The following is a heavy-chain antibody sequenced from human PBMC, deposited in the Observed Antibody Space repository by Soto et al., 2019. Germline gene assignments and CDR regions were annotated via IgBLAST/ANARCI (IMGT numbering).Heavy chain of an antibody. CDR2: MSYDGSNK. Sequence: QVQLVESGGGVVQPGRSLRLSCAASGFTFSSYAMHWVRQAPGKGLEWVAVMSYDGSNKYYADSVKGRFTISRDNSKNTLFLQMNRLRAEDTAVYYCARDKSPYSSGWHNRHFDSWGQGTLVTVSS. CDR1: GFTFSSYA. V-gene: IGHV3-30-3*01. CDR3: ARDKSPYSSGWHNRHFDS. D-gene: IGHD6-19*01. J-gene: IGHJ4*02.